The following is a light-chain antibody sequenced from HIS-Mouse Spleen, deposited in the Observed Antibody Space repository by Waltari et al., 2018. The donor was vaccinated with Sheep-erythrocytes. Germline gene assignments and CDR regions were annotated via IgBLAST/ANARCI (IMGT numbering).Light chain of an antibody. V-gene: IGKV1-5*03. J-gene: IGKJ4*01. Sequence: DIQMTQSPSTLSASVGDRVTITCRASQSSSSWLAWYQQKPGKAPKLLIYKASSLESGVPSRFSGSGSGTEFTLPISSLQPDDFATYYCQQYNSYSPLTFGGGTKVEIK. CDR2: KAS. CDR3: QQYNSYSPLT. CDR1: QSSSSW.